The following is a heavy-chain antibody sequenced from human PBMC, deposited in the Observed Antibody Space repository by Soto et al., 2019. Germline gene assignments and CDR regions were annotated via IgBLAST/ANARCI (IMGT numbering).Heavy chain of an antibody. CDR3: ARIAVAGHSPHYFDY. CDR1: GGSISSYY. V-gene: IGHV4-59*01. Sequence: SETLSLTCTVSGGSISSYYWSWIRQPPGKGLEWIGYIYYSGSTNYNPSLKSRVTISVDTSKNQFSLKLSSVTAADTAVYYCARIAVAGHSPHYFDYWGQGTLVTVSS. J-gene: IGHJ4*02. CDR2: IYYSGST. D-gene: IGHD6-19*01.